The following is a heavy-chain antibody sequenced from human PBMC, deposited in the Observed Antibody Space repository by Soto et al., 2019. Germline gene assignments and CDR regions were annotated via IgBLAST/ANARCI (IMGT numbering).Heavy chain of an antibody. D-gene: IGHD2-21*01. CDR2: SRNKAKSYST. CDR1: GLTFGDHY. V-gene: IGHV3-72*01. CDR3: SILEGA. J-gene: IGHJ5*02. Sequence: VQLVESGGGLVQPGGSLTLSCAVSGLTFGDHYMEWVRQAPGKGLEWVARSRNKAKSYSTDFAASVKGRFTISRDESKNSLNLQMNSLMTEDTAVYYCSILEGAWGQGTLVTVSS.